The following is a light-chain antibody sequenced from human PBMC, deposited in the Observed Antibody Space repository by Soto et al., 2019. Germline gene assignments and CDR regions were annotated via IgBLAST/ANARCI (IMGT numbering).Light chain of an antibody. CDR1: RSNIGSNT. J-gene: IGLJ1*01. CDR3: AAWDDSLNGSYV. V-gene: IGLV1-44*01. CDR2: SNN. Sequence: QSVLTQPPSTSGTPGQRVTISCSGSRSNIGSNTVTWYQQLPGTAPKLLIYSNNQRPSGVPDRFSGSKSGTSASLAISGLQSEDEADYYCAAWDDSLNGSYVFGTGTKVIVL.